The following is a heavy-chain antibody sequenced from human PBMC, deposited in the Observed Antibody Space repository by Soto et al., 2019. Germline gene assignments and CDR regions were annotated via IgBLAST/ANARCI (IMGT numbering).Heavy chain of an antibody. CDR1: GGTFSSYG. J-gene: IGHJ6*02. CDR3: ARDQLGRSGRPYDHRAWDV. D-gene: IGHD1-1*01. V-gene: IGHV1-69*12. CDR2: IIPIFGTT. Sequence: QVQLVQSGAEVKKPGSSVKVSCKASGGTFSSYGISWVRQAPGQGLEWVGGIIPIFGTTKNAQRFQDRVTITADGATCRGYMALNRVTCEDRGLYSCARDQLGRSGRPYDHRAWDVWGPGTTVTVSS.